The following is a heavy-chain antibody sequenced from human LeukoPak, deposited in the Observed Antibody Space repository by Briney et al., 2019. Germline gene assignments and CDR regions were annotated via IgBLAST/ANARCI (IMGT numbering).Heavy chain of an antibody. Sequence: SETLSLTCTVSGVSISSSSYYWGWIRQPPGKGLEGIGRIYSSGSTYYNPSLKSRVTISVDTSKNQFTLKLSSVTAADTAVYYCAKEGTYTYGASDFDYWGQGTSVTVSS. CDR3: AKEGTYTYGASDFDY. CDR2: IYSSGST. V-gene: IGHV4-39*06. J-gene: IGHJ4*02. D-gene: IGHD4/OR15-4a*01. CDR1: GVSISSSSYY.